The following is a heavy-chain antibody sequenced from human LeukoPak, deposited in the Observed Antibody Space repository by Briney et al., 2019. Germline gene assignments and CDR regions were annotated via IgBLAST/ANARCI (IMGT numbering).Heavy chain of an antibody. CDR1: GFTFTSYA. Sequence: GGSLRLSCAASGFTFTSYAMSWVRQAPGKGLEWLSTMGVYTGSRYYADSVKGRFTVSRDNSKNTPYLQTNSLRADDTAVHFCAKDLERLILAASLDHWGQGILVTVSS. V-gene: IGHV3-23*01. CDR3: AKDLERLILAASLDH. J-gene: IGHJ4*01. D-gene: IGHD5-24*01. CDR2: MGVYTGSR.